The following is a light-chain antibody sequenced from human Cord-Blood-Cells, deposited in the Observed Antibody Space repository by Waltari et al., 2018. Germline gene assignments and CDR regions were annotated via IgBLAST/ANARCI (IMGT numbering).Light chain of an antibody. J-gene: IGKJ5*01. V-gene: IGKV1-39*01. CDR3: QQSYSTPIT. CDR2: AAS. CDR1: QSISSS. Sequence: DIQMTPSPSSLSASVGDRVTITCRASQSISSSLNWYQQKPGKAPKLLIYAASRLQSGVPSRFSGSGSGTDFTLTISSLQPEDFATYYCQQSYSTPITFGQGTRLEIK.